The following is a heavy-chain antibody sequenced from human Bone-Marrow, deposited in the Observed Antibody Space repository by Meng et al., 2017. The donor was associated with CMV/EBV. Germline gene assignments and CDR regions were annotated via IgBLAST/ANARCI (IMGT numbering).Heavy chain of an antibody. V-gene: IGHV1-8*01. CDR3: ARGGRVVPAARVIRGYYGMDV. Sequence: ASVKVSCKASGYTFTSYDINWVRQATGQGLEWMGWMNPNSGNTGYAQKFQGRVTMTRNTSISTAYMELSSLRSEDTAVYYCARGGRVVPAARVIRGYYGMDVWGERTTVTVSS. CDR1: GYTFTSYD. D-gene: IGHD2-2*01. J-gene: IGHJ6*04. CDR2: MNPNSGNT.